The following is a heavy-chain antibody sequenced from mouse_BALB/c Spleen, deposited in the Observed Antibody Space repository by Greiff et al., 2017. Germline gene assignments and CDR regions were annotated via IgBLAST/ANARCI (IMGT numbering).Heavy chain of an antibody. Sequence: EVQGVESGGGLVQPGGSRKLSCAASGFTFSSFGMHWVRQAPEKGLEWVAYISSGSSTIYYADTVKGRFTISRDNPKNTLFLQMTSLRSEDTAMYYCARGGYGYSYAMDYWGQGTSVTVSS. CDR1: GFTFSSFG. J-gene: IGHJ4*01. V-gene: IGHV5-17*02. CDR3: ARGGYGYSYAMDY. CDR2: ISSGSSTI. D-gene: IGHD2-2*01.